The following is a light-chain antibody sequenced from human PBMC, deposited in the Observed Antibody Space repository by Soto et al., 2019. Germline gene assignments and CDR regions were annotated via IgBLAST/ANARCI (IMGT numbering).Light chain of an antibody. CDR3: QTWSTDIRV. V-gene: IGLV4-69*01. CDR1: SGHNSYA. J-gene: IGLJ3*02. Sequence: QPVLTQPPSDSASLGASVKLTCTLSSGHNSYAIAWHQQQPEKGPRYLMKLNSDGSHSKGDGIPDRFSGSSSGAERYLTISSLQSEDEADYYCQTWSTDIRVFGGGAKLTVL. CDR2: LNSDGSH.